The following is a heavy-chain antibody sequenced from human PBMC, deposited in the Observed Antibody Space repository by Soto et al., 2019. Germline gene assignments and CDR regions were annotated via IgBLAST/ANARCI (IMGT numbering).Heavy chain of an antibody. CDR1: GFIFSRYN. J-gene: IGHJ4*02. D-gene: IGHD3-22*01. CDR3: ARPDYYDTTGYFED. V-gene: IGHV3-48*01. CDR2: ISRSGTTM. Sequence: PGGSLRLSCAASGFIFSRYNMHWVRQAPGKGLERLSYISRSGTTMYYADSVRGRFTISRDNAKNSLYLQINTLRVEDTAVYYCARPDYYDTTGYFEDWGQGTLVTVSS.